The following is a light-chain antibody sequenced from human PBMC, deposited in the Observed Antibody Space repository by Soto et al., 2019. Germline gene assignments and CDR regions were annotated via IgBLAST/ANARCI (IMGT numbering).Light chain of an antibody. CDR3: QSYDSSLSGYV. CDR2: GSG. Sequence: YGLPQPPAVAGGAGQRVTSSCAGSSSNIGASYDVHWYQQLPGTAPKVVIYGSGNRPSGVPDRFSGSKSGTSASLAIAGLQAEDEADYYCQSYDSSLSGYVFGTGTKVTVL. CDR1: SSNIGASYD. V-gene: IGLV1-40*01. J-gene: IGLJ1*01.